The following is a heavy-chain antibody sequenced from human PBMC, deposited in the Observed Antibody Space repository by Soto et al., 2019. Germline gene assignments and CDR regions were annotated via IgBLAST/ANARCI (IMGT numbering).Heavy chain of an antibody. CDR2: ISSSSSTI. J-gene: IGHJ6*02. CDR3: ARWALLDYYYYGMDV. Sequence: PGGSLRLSCAASGFTFSSYSMNWVRQAPGKGLEWVSYISSSSSTIYYADSVKGRFTISRDNAKNSLYLQMNSLRDEDKAVYYCARWALLDYYYYGMDVWGQGTTVTVSS. CDR1: GFTFSSYS. V-gene: IGHV3-48*02. D-gene: IGHD3-10*01.